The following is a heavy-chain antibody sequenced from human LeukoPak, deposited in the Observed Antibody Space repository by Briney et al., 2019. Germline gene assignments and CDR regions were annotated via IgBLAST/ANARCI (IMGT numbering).Heavy chain of an antibody. CDR1: GFPLIDYS. D-gene: IGHD1-1*01. V-gene: IGHV3-48*04. CDR3: ARDHNYAFDN. Sequence: GGSLRLSCTASGFPLIDYSMNWVRQAPGKGLEWISYIGIESGNTKYADSVKGRFTISADNAKNSLYLQMNSLRVEDTAVYYCARDHNYAFDNRGQGTLVSVSS. CDR2: IGIESGNT. J-gene: IGHJ4*02.